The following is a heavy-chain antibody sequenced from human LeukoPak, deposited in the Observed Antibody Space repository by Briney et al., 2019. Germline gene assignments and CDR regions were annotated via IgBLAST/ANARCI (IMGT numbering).Heavy chain of an antibody. Sequence: ASVKVSCKTSGYTFRSYEINWVRQATGRGLEWMGWMNPNSDNTGYAEKFQGRATLTSNTSISTAYMELSSLRSEDTAVYYCARGHGYYWGQGTLVTVSS. V-gene: IGHV1-8*02. CDR1: GYTFRSYE. D-gene: IGHD3-16*01. J-gene: IGHJ4*02. CDR3: ARGHGYY. CDR2: MNPNSDNT.